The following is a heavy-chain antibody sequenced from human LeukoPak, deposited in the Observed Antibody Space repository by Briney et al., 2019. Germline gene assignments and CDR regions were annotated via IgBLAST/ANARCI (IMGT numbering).Heavy chain of an antibody. V-gene: IGHV3-21*01. CDR1: GFTFSSYA. D-gene: IGHD3-9*01. CDR2: ISSSSSYI. CDR3: ASGILTGYYN. Sequence: AGGSLRLSCAASGFTFSSYAMHWVRQAPGKGLEWVSPISSSSSYIYYADSVKGRFTISRDNAKNSLYLQMNSLRAEDTAVYYCASGILTGYYNWGQGTLVTVSS. J-gene: IGHJ4*02.